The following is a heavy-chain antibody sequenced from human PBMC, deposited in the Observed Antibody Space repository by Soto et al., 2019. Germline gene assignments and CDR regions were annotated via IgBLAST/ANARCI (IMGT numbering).Heavy chain of an antibody. D-gene: IGHD6-19*01. V-gene: IGHV3-11*06. CDR1: GINFSDHD. J-gene: IGHJ4*02. Sequence: GSLSLTCASSGINFSDHDMNWVRQAPGKGLEWVSYISGSSRYTNFADSVKGRFTISRDNAKNSLYLQMNSLRVEDTAVYYCARHTSGWHYYDYWGQGTPVTVYS. CDR2: ISGSSRYT. CDR3: ARHTSGWHYYDY.